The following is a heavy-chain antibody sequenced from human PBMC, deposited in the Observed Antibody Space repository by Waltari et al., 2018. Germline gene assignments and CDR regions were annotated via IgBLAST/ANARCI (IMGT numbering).Heavy chain of an antibody. CDR1: GFSVGTSY. CDR3: ARDGCSNGVCYMKY. CDR2: IYGDGST. D-gene: IGHD2-8*01. Sequence: EVQLVESGGGLIQPGGSLRISCAASGFSVGTSYMTWVRHVAGKGLEWLSVIYGDGSTYYADSVRGRFTISRDNSKNMLYFQMNSLRAEDTAVYYCARDGCSNGVCYMKYWGQGTPVTVSS. V-gene: IGHV3-53*01. J-gene: IGHJ4*02.